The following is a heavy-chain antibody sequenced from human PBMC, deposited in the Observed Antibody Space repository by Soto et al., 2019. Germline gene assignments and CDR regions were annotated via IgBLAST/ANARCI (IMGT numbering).Heavy chain of an antibody. D-gene: IGHD3-22*01. J-gene: IGHJ6*02. Sequence: GASVKVSCKASGYTFTSYDINWVRQATGQGLEWMGWMNPNSGNTGYAQKFQGRVTMTRNTSISTAYMELSSLRSEDTAVYYCARGSGFLYYYGMDVWGQGTTVTVSS. CDR3: ARGSGFLYYYGMDV. CDR1: GYTFTSYD. CDR2: MNPNSGNT. V-gene: IGHV1-8*01.